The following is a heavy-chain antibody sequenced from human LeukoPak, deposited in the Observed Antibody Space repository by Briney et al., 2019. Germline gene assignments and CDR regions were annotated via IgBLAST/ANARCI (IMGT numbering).Heavy chain of an antibody. CDR1: GFTFDDYA. CDR3: AKDIGDPTGRGVDY. J-gene: IGHJ4*02. Sequence: GRSLRLSCAASGFTFDDYAMHWVRQTPGKGLEWVSGISWDSGSIDYADSVKGRFTISRDNAKNSLYLQMNSLRTEDTASYYCAKDIGDPTGRGVDYWGQGTLVAVSS. CDR2: ISWDSGSI. D-gene: IGHD2-21*02. V-gene: IGHV3-9*01.